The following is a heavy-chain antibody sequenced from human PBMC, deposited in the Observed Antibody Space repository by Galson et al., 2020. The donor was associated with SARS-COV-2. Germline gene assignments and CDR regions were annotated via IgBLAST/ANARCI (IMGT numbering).Heavy chain of an antibody. J-gene: IGHJ4*02. CDR2: IYYSGST. Sequence: SETLSLTCTVSGGSISSSSYYWGWIRQPPGKGLEWNGSIYYSGSTYYNPSIKSRVTISVDTSKNQFSLKLSSVTAADTAVYYCASTWEAAGSPFDYLGQGTLVTVSS. D-gene: IGHD6-13*01. V-gene: IGHV4-39*01. CDR1: GGSISSSSYY. CDR3: ASTWEAAGSPFDY.